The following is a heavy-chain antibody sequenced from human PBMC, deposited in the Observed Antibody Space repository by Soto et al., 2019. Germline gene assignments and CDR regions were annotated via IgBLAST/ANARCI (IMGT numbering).Heavy chain of an antibody. V-gene: IGHV4-30-2*01. CDR1: GGSLTNAGYS. Sequence: LLQESGSGLVRPSQTLSVTCAVSGGSLTNAGYSWTWIRRAPGQGLEWIGHIYHTGNAYYNPSRKSRATISLDTSKGHSSLNLTSVIAADTAISYCARKGNYVGVNWFDPRGQGTLVTVSS. D-gene: IGHD1-7*01. CDR3: ARKGNYVGVNWFDP. CDR2: IYHTGNA. J-gene: IGHJ5*02.